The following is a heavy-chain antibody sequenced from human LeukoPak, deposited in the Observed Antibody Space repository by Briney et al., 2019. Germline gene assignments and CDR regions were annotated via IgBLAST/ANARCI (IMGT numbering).Heavy chain of an antibody. J-gene: IGHJ4*02. Sequence: ASVKVSCKASGYTFSNYGISWVRQAPGLGLEWMGWTSYNGNTNYAQKFQDRVTMTTDTSTTTAYMELRSLESDDTAVYYWARHSGSGWQALGYWGQGTLVTVSS. CDR1: GYTFSNYG. D-gene: IGHD6-19*01. CDR3: ARHSGSGWQALGY. CDR2: TSYNGNT. V-gene: IGHV1-18*04.